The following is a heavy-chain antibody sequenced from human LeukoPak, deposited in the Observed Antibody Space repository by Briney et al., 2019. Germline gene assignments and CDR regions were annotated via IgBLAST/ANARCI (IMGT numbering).Heavy chain of an antibody. Sequence: SETLSLTGTVSGGSISSYYWSWIRQPPGKGLVWIGYIYYSGSTNYNHSLKSRVTISVDTSKNQFSLKLSSVTAADTAVYYCARAGPKTGSTYFDYCGQGTLVTVSS. CDR1: GGSISSYY. D-gene: IGHD3-9*01. CDR3: ARAGPKTGSTYFDY. J-gene: IGHJ4*02. CDR2: IYYSGST. V-gene: IGHV4-59*01.